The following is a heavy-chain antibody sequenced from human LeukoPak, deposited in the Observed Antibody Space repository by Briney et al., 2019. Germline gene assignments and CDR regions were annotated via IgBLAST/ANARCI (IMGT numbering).Heavy chain of an antibody. CDR1: RFTFSNYD. D-gene: IGHD6-13*01. J-gene: IGHJ4*02. CDR3: ATLGAGYRRLFDY. V-gene: IGHV3-23*01. Sequence: GGSLTLSCVASRFTFSNYDMRWVRQPPGKGLEWVSFIRRDGGSTLYADSVKGRFTLSRDNSQHTLYAEMTSLRADGTAVYFFATLGAGYRRLFDYWGQGTLVTVSS. CDR2: IRRDGGST.